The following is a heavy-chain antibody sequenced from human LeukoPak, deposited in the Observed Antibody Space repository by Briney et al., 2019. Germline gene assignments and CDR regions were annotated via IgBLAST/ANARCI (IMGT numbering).Heavy chain of an antibody. CDR1: GYTLTELS. D-gene: IGHD1-26*01. CDR2: FDPEDGET. J-gene: IGHJ4*02. CDR3: ATTGGSYYPFDY. V-gene: IGHV1-24*01. Sequence: VASVKVSCKVSGYTLTELSMHWVRQAPGKGLEWMGGFDPEDGETIYAQKFQGRVTMTEDTSTDTAYMELSSLRSEGTAVYYCATTGGSYYPFDYWGQGTLVTVSS.